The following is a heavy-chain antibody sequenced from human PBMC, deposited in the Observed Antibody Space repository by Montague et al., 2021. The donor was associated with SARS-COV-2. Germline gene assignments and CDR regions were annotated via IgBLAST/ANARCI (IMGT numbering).Heavy chain of an antibody. CDR3: ARGLGRPGTIFGVALY. CDR1: GGSFSGYY. D-gene: IGHD3-3*01. Sequence: SETRSLTCGVYGGSFSGYYWSWIRQPPGKGLQWIGGINHSGSTNYNSSLNSRGTISLDTSKNQFSLKLTSVSAADTAVCYCARGLGRPGTIFGVALYWGQGTLVTVSS. V-gene: IGHV4-34*01. CDR2: INHSGST. J-gene: IGHJ4*02.